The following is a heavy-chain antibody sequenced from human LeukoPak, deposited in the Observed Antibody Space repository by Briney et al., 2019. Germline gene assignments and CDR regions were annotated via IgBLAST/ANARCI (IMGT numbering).Heavy chain of an antibody. CDR2: IIPILGIA. CDR1: GGTFSSYA. V-gene: IGHV1-69*04. J-gene: IGHJ5*02. D-gene: IGHD3-22*01. CDR3: ARSQVSMIVVDWFEP. Sequence: SVKVSCKASGGTFSSYAISWVRQAPGQGLEWMGRIIPILGIANYAQKFQGRVTITADKSTSTAYMELSSLRSEDTAVYYCARSQVSMIVVDWFEPWGQGTLVTVSS.